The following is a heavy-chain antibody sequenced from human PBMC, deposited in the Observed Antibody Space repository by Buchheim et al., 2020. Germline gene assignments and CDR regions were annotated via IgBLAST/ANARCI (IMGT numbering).Heavy chain of an antibody. CDR1: GFTFSSYW. D-gene: IGHD3-3*01. J-gene: IGHJ6*02. V-gene: IGHV3-74*01. Sequence: EVRLVESGGGLVQPGGSLRLSCAASGFTFSSYWMHWVRQAPGKGLVWVSRINSDGSSTSYADSVKGRFTISRDNAKNTLYLQMNSLRAEDTAVYYCARDPSPGFDFWSGYYSYYYYGMDVWGQGTT. CDR2: INSDGSST. CDR3: ARDPSPGFDFWSGYYSYYYYGMDV.